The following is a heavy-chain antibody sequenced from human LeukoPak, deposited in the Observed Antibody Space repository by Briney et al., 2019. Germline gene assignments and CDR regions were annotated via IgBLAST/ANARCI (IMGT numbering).Heavy chain of an antibody. CDR2: INADNGNT. CDR3: AREAGTNWIFGEYFPF. J-gene: IGHJ1*01. D-gene: IGHD1-1*01. CDR1: GYTFNSHP. V-gene: IGHV1-3*01. Sequence: ASVKVSCKASGYTFNSHPMHWVRQAPGQRLEWMVWINADNGNTRYSQKLQGRVTITRDTSANAAYLELSGLRSDDTAVYYCAREAGTNWIFGEYFPFWGQGTLVTVSA.